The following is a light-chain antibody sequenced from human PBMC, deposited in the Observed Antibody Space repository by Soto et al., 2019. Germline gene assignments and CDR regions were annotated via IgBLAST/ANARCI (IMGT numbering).Light chain of an antibody. CDR2: GAS. V-gene: IGKV1D-12*01. CDR3: QHANSFSLT. Sequence: DIQMTQSPSSVSASVGDTITITCRANQSVGNWLAWYQQKPGTAPKLLIYGASTLQTGVPSRFSGSRSGTDFALTVTGLQPEDFATYYCQHANSFSLTFGRGTKVDIK. J-gene: IGKJ4*01. CDR1: QSVGNW.